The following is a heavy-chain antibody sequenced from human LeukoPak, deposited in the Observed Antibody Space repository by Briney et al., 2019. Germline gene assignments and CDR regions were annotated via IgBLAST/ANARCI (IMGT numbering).Heavy chain of an antibody. Sequence: PGGSLRLSCAASGFTFNNYAMNWVRQAPGKGLEWVSSISGGGETTYYADSAKGRFTISRDNSQNTLYLQMNSLRVEDTAVYYCARSGCSGTTCWLRVNWFDPWGQGILVTVSS. J-gene: IGHJ5*02. D-gene: IGHD2-2*01. CDR3: ARSGCSGTTCWLRVNWFDP. CDR1: GFTFNNYA. V-gene: IGHV3-23*01. CDR2: ISGGGETT.